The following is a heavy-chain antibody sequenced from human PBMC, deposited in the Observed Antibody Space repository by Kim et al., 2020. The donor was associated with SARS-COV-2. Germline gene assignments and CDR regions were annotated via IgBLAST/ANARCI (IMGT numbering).Heavy chain of an antibody. Sequence: GGSLRLSCIASGFTFSSYAMSWVRQAPGKGLEWISGISGSGVSTYYADSVKGRFTIPRDNSKNTLYLQRNSPRVEDTAVYYCGKDPPLGHCSGGSCYSDSWGQGTLVTVSS. CDR2: ISGSGVST. D-gene: IGHD2-15*01. CDR3: GKDPPLGHCSGGSCYSDS. CDR1: GFTFSSYA. J-gene: IGHJ4*02. V-gene: IGHV3-23*01.